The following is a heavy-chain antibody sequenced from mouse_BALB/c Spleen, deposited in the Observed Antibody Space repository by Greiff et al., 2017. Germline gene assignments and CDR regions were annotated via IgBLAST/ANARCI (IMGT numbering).Heavy chain of an antibody. CDR3: ASGTITTRGVAY. CDR1: GYSFTGYY. CDR2: INPYNGAT. J-gene: IGHJ3*01. D-gene: IGHD2-4*01. V-gene: IGHV1-31*01. Sequence: VQLQQSGPELVKPGASVKISCKASGYSFTGYYMHWVKQSHVKSLEWIGRINPYNGATSYNQNFKDKASLTVDKSSSTAYMELHSLTSEDSAVYYCASGTITTRGVAYWGQGTLVTVSA.